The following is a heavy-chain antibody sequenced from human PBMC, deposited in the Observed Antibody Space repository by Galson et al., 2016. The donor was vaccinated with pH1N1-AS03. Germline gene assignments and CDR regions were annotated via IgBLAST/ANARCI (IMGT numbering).Heavy chain of an antibody. D-gene: IGHD3-10*01. CDR1: GYTFSRYY. Sequence: SVKVSCKASGYTFSRYYMHWMRQAPGQGPEWMGVIDPSIGSTTYAQKFQGRVNMTRDTATTTAYMELRSLRSDDTAVYYCATYGSGSLGGLDYWGQGALITVSA. J-gene: IGHJ4*02. V-gene: IGHV1-46*01. CDR2: IDPSIGST. CDR3: ATYGSGSLGGLDY.